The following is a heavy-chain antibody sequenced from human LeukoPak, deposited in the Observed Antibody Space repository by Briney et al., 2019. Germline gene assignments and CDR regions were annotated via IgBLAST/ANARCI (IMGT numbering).Heavy chain of an antibody. V-gene: IGHV3-23*01. CDR3: AKGGGLSSPIAN. CDR1: GFTFSTYA. D-gene: IGHD1-26*01. J-gene: IGHJ4*02. Sequence: GGSLRLSCAASGFTFSTYAMSWVRQAPGKGLEWVSAISGSGGSTYYADPVKGRFTISRDNSKNTLYLQMNSLRAEDTAVYYCAKGGGLSSPIANWGQGTLVTVSS. CDR2: ISGSGGST.